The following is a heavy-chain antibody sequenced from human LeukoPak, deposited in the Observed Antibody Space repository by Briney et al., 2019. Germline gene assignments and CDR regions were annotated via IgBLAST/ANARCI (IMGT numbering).Heavy chain of an antibody. Sequence: ASVKVSCKASGYTFTGYYMHWVRQAPGQGLEWMGWINPNSGGTNYAQKFQGRVTMTRDTSISTAYMELSRLRPDDTAVYYCAREATMILNWFDPWGQGTLVTVSS. D-gene: IGHD3-22*01. CDR1: GYTFTGYY. V-gene: IGHV1-2*02. CDR2: INPNSGGT. CDR3: AREATMILNWFDP. J-gene: IGHJ5*02.